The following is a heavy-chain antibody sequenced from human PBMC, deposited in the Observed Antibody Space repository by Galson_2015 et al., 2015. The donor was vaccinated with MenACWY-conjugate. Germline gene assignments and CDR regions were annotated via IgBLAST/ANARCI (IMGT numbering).Heavy chain of an antibody. CDR3: ARLPTWGSSFGYFDY. V-gene: IGHV4-59*08. CDR1: GASISSHH. CDR2: IRDTGSL. Sequence: SGPGLMKPSETLSLTCTVSGASISSHHWSWFRQPPGKGLEWIAYIRDTGSLKDNPSLKSRVTMSADKSNNQFSLRLISVTAADTAVYYCARLPTWGSSFGYFDYWGQGILVAVSS. D-gene: IGHD7-27*01. J-gene: IGHJ4*02.